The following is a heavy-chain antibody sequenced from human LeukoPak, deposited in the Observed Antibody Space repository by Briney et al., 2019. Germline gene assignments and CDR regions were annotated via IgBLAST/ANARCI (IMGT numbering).Heavy chain of an antibody. Sequence: GASAKVSCKASGYTFTSYYMHWVRQAPGQGLEWMGIINPSGGSTSYAQKFQGRVTMTRDTSTSTVYMELSSLRSDDTAVYYCARDQVVTGSWYGMDVWGQGTTVTVSS. CDR2: INPSGGST. J-gene: IGHJ6*02. CDR3: ARDQVVTGSWYGMDV. V-gene: IGHV1-46*01. CDR1: GYTFTSYY. D-gene: IGHD3-22*01.